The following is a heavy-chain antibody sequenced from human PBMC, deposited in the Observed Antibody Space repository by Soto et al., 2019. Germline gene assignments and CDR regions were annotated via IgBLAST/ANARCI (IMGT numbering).Heavy chain of an antibody. D-gene: IGHD3-10*01. CDR3: ARGRGVTEPYYYYYMDV. J-gene: IGHJ6*03. CDR1: GFTFSSYW. CDR2: IKQDGSEK. Sequence: GGSLRLSCAASGFTFSSYWMSWVRQAPGKGLEWVANIKQDGSEKYYVDSVKGRFTISRDNAKNSLYLQMNSLRAEDTAVYYCARGRGVTEPYYYYYMDVWGKGTTVTVSS. V-gene: IGHV3-7*01.